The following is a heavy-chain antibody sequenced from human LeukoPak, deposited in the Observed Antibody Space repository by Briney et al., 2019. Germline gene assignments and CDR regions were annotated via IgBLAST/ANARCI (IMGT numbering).Heavy chain of an antibody. Sequence: GGSLRLSCAASGFTFSNAWMSWVRQAPGKGLEWVGRIKSKTDGGTTDYAAPVKGRFTISRDDSKNTLYLQMNSLKTEDTAVYYCTTDLSVLLWFGEFMGGDYWGQGTLVTVSS. D-gene: IGHD3-10*01. CDR1: GFTFSNAW. CDR3: TTDLSVLLWFGEFMGGDY. V-gene: IGHV3-15*01. CDR2: IKSKTDGGTT. J-gene: IGHJ4*02.